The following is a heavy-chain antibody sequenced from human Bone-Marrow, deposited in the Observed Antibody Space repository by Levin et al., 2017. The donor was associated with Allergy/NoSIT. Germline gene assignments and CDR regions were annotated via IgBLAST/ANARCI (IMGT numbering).Heavy chain of an antibody. CDR2: IYHSGST. CDR3: ARDIVVVVAATPVHDYYYMDV. CDR1: GYSISSGYY. D-gene: IGHD2-15*01. J-gene: IGHJ6*03. Sequence: SETLSLTCAVSGYSISSGYYWGWIRQPPGKGLEWIGSIYHSGSTYYNPSLKSRVTISVDTSKNQFSLKLSSVTAADTAVYYCARDIVVVVAATPVHDYYYMDVWGKGTTVTVSS. V-gene: IGHV4-38-2*02.